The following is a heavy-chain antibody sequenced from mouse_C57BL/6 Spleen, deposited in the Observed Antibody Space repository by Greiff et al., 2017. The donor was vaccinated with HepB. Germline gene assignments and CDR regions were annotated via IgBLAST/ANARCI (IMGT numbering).Heavy chain of an antibody. D-gene: IGHD4-1*01. J-gene: IGHJ4*01. CDR1: GYSITSGYY. V-gene: IGHV3-6*01. CDR3: ARGWNWDAMDY. CDR2: ISYDGSN. Sequence: EVQLVESGPGLVKPSQSLSLTCSVTGYSITSGYYWNWIRQFPGNKLEWMGYISYDGSNNYNPSLKNRISITRDTSKNQFFLKLNSVTTEDTATYYCARGWNWDAMDYWGQGTSVTVSS.